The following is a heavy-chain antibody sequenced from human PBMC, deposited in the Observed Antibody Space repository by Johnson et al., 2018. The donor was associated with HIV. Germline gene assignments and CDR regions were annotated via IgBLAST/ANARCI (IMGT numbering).Heavy chain of an antibody. CDR3: ARACRDGYNCDAFDI. Sequence: VQLVESGGGLVQPGGSLRLSCAASGVTVGSNYMSWVRQAPGKGLEWVSVVNSGGTTYYAGSVRGRFTVSRDNSKNTLYLQMNSLRAEDTAVYYCARACRDGYNCDAFDIWGQGTLVTISS. D-gene: IGHD5-24*01. J-gene: IGHJ3*02. V-gene: IGHV3-66*01. CDR2: VNSGGTT. CDR1: GVTVGSNY.